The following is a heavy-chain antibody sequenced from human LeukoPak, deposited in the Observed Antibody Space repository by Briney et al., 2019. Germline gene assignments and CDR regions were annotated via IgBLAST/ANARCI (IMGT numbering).Heavy chain of an antibody. V-gene: IGHV3-15*01. D-gene: IGHD2-21*01. J-gene: IGHJ4*02. CDR1: GFTFSNAW. Sequence: GGSLRLSCAASGFTFSNAWMSWVRQAPGKGLEWVGRIKSKTDGATTDYAAPVKGRFTISRDDSKNTLYLQMNSMKTEDTAVYYCTRDYSFDYWGQGTLVTVS. CDR3: TRDYSFDY. CDR2: IKSKTDGATT.